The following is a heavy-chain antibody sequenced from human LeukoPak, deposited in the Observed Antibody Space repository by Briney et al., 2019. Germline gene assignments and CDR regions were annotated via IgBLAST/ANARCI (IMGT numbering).Heavy chain of an antibody. V-gene: IGHV4-59*01. D-gene: IGHD1-7*01. Sequence: SSETLSLTCTVSGGSISSYYWSWIRQPPGKGPEWIGYIYYSGSTNYNPSLKSRVTISVDTSKNQFSLKLSSVTAADTAVYYCARRSSWNYHNWFDPWGQGTLVTVSS. J-gene: IGHJ5*02. CDR3: ARRSSWNYHNWFDP. CDR2: IYYSGST. CDR1: GGSISSYY.